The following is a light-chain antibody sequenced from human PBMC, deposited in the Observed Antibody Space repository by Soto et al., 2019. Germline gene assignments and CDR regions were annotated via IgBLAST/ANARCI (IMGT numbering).Light chain of an antibody. J-gene: IGLJ1*01. CDR1: SSDIGGYNF. Sequence: QSALTQPASVSGSPGQSITISCTGTSSDIGGYNFVSWYQHHPGKAPKLLIHDVSNRPSGVSSRFSGSKSGNTASLTISGLXAEDEADYYCNSYRTVSTYVFGTGTKLTVL. V-gene: IGLV2-14*03. CDR2: DVS. CDR3: NSYRTVSTYV.